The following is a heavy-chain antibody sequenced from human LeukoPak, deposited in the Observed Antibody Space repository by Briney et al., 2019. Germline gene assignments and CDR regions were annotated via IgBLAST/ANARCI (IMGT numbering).Heavy chain of an antibody. CDR2: INHSGST. CDR1: GGSFSGYY. D-gene: IGHD2-15*01. Sequence: SETLSLTCAVYGGSFSGYYWSWIRQPPGKGLEWIGEINHSGSTNYNPSLKSRVTISVDTSKNQFSLKLSSATAADTAVYYCARTPVVVGYFDYWGQGTLVTVSS. V-gene: IGHV4-34*01. J-gene: IGHJ4*02. CDR3: ARTPVVVGYFDY.